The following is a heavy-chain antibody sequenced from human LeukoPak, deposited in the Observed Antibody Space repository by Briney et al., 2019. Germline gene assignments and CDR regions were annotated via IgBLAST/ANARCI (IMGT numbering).Heavy chain of an antibody. CDR3: AKDDY. V-gene: IGHV3-64*01. Sequence: PGGSLRLSCAASGFTFSSYAMHWVRQAPGKGLEYVSAISHNGGSTYYANSVKGRFTTSRDNSKNTLYLQMGSLRAEDMAVYYCAKDDYWGQGTLVTVSS. CDR1: GFTFSSYA. CDR2: ISHNGGST. J-gene: IGHJ4*02.